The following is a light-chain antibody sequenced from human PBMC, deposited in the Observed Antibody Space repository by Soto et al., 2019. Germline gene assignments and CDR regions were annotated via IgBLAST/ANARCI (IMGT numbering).Light chain of an antibody. Sequence: QSVLTQPASVSGSPGQSITISCTGTSSDVGSYNLVSWYQQHPGKAPKLMIYEGSKRPSGVSNRFSGSKSGNTASLTISGLQAEDEADYYCCSYAGSSLTYVFGPGNKVT. V-gene: IGLV2-23*01. CDR2: EGS. CDR1: SSDVGSYNL. CDR3: CSYAGSSLTYV. J-gene: IGLJ1*01.